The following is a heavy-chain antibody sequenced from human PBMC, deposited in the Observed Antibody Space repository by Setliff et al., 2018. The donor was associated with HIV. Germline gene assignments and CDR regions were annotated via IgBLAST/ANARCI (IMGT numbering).Heavy chain of an antibody. CDR1: GYSISSGYY. D-gene: IGHD3-22*01. J-gene: IGHJ3*02. Sequence: KASETLSLTCAVSGYSISSGYYWGWIRQPPGKGLEWIGSMYHSGSTNYSPSLKSRVTISLDKSKNQFSLKLSSVTAADTAVYYCARPYYDSSDYSWVDAFDIWGQGTMVTVSS. CDR3: ARPYYDSSDYSWVDAFDI. CDR2: MYHSGST. V-gene: IGHV4-38-2*01.